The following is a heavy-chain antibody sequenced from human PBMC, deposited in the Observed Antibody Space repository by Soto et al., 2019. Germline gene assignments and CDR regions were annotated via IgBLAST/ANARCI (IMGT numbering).Heavy chain of an antibody. D-gene: IGHD2-2*01. J-gene: IGHJ3*02. Sequence: VQLVESGGGLVQPGGSLRLSCAASGFTFSSYAMHWVRQAPGKGLEYVSAISSNGGSTYYANSVKGRFTISRDNSKNTLYLQMGSLRAEDMAVYYCARGYCSSTSCYHDAFDIWGQGTMVTVSS. V-gene: IGHV3-64*01. CDR2: ISSNGGST. CDR1: GFTFSSYA. CDR3: ARGYCSSTSCYHDAFDI.